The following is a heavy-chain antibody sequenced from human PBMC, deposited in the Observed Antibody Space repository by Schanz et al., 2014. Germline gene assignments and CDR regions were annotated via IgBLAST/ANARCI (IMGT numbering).Heavy chain of an antibody. CDR2: INPNSGGT. CDR1: GYRFTSYY. D-gene: IGHD1-26*01. Sequence: QVQLVQSGAEVKKPGASVKVSCKASGYRFTSYYMNWVRQAPGQGLKWMGRINPNSGGTNYAQKFQGRVTMTRDTSISTAYMELSRLRYDDTAVYYCAKDRVGALYYFDYWGQGTLVTVSS. CDR3: AKDRVGALYYFDY. V-gene: IGHV1-2*06. J-gene: IGHJ4*02.